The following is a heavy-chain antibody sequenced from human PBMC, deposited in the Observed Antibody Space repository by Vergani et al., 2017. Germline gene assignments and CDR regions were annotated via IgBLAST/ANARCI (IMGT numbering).Heavy chain of an antibody. V-gene: IGHV3-7*01. CDR3: ARGTSNNGWYVGVY. D-gene: IGHD6-19*01. J-gene: IGHJ4*02. Sequence: EVQLLESGGDLVQPGGSLRLSCAASGFSFTTYAMSWVRQAPGKGLEWVANIKQDGSEKYYVDSAKGRFTISRDNAKNSLYLQMNSLRAEDTALYYCARGTSNNGWYVGVYWGQGTLVTVSS. CDR1: GFSFTTYA. CDR2: IKQDGSEK.